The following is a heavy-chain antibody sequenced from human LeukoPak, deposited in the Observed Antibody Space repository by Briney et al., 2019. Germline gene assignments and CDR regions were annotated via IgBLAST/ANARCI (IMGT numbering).Heavy chain of an antibody. D-gene: IGHD3-22*01. CDR3: ARMDDSSGYYSQLFDY. V-gene: IGHV3-30-3*01. J-gene: IGHJ4*02. CDR2: ISYDGSNK. CDR1: GFTFSSYA. Sequence: GGSLRLSCAASGFTFSSYAMHWVRQAPGKGLEWVAVISYDGSNKYYADSVKGRFTISRDNSKDTLYLQMNSLRAEDTAVYYCARMDDSSGYYSQLFDYWGQGTLVTVSS.